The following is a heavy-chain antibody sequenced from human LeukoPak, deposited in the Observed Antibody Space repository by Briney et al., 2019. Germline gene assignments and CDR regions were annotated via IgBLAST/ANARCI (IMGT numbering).Heavy chain of an antibody. J-gene: IGHJ5*02. Sequence: KPSETLSLTCTVSGGSISSYYWSWIRQPPGKGLEWIGYIYYSGSTNYNPPLKSRVTISVDTSKNQFSLKLSSVTAADTAVYYCARNWYQLLWVNWFDPWGQGTLVTVSS. CDR2: IYYSGST. V-gene: IGHV4-59*01. CDR1: GGSISSYY. D-gene: IGHD2-2*01. CDR3: ARNWYQLLWVNWFDP.